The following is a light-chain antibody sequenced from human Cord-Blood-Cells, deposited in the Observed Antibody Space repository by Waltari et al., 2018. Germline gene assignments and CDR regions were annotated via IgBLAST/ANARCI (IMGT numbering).Light chain of an antibody. CDR2: DFS. CDR3: SSYTSSSTFGV. Sequence: QSALTQPASVSGSPGQSITISCTGTSSDVGGYNFVSWYQQHPGKAPKLIIYDFSKRPSGVSNRFSGSKSGNTASLTISGLQAEDEADYYCSSYTSSSTFGVFGGGTKLTVL. V-gene: IGLV2-14*01. J-gene: IGLJ3*02. CDR1: SSDVGGYNF.